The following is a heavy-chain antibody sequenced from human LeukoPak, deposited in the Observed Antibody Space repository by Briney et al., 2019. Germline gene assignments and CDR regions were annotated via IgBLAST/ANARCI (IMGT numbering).Heavy chain of an antibody. J-gene: IGHJ4*02. CDR3: ASGGYSSSWSPFDY. Sequence: SETLSLTCAVSGGSISSGGLSWSWIRQPPGKGLEWIGYIYHSGSTYYNPSLKRRVTISVDRSKNQFSLKLTSVTAADTAVYYCASGGYSSSWSPFDYWGQGTLVTVSS. D-gene: IGHD6-13*01. CDR2: IYHSGST. V-gene: IGHV4-30-2*01. CDR1: GGSISSGGLS.